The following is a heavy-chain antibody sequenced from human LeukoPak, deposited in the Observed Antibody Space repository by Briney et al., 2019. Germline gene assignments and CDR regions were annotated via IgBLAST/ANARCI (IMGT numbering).Heavy chain of an antibody. J-gene: IGHJ4*02. CDR2: IIPILGIA. CDR1: GGTFSSYA. CDR3: ARDRDTVATISSFDY. Sequence: ASVKVSCKASGGTFSSYAISWVRQAPGQGLEWMGRIIPILGIANYAQKFQGRVTITADKSTSTAYMELSSLRSEDTAVYYCARDRDTVATISSFDYWGQGTLVTVSS. D-gene: IGHD5-12*01. V-gene: IGHV1-69*04.